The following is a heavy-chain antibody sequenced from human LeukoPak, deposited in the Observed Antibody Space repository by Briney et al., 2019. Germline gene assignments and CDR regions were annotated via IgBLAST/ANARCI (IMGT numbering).Heavy chain of an antibody. CDR3: ARGKARRERYYFDY. D-gene: IGHD6-13*01. Sequence: YADSVKGRFTISRDTSKNTLYLQMNSLRAEDTAVYYCARGKARRERYYFDYWGQGTLVTVSS. J-gene: IGHJ4*02. V-gene: IGHV3-53*01.